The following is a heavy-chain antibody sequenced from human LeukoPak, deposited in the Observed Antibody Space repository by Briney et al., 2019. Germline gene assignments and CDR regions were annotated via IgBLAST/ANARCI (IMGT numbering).Heavy chain of an antibody. Sequence: GRSLRLSCAASGFTFSSYAMHWVRQAPGKGLEWVAVISYDGSNKYYADSVKGRFTISRDNSKNTLYLQMSSLRAEDTAVYYCARRYGDYGVYGMDVWGQGTTVTVSS. J-gene: IGHJ6*02. CDR3: ARRYGDYGVYGMDV. CDR1: GFTFSSYA. D-gene: IGHD4-17*01. CDR2: ISYDGSNK. V-gene: IGHV3-30*04.